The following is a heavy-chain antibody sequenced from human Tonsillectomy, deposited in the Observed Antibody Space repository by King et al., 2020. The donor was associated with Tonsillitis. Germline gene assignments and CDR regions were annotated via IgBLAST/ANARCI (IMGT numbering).Heavy chain of an antibody. CDR2: INSDGSST. Sequence: VQLVESGGGLVQPGGSLRLSCAASGFTFSSYWMHWVRQAPGKGLMWVSRINSDGSSTSYADSVKGRFTISRDNAKNTLYLQMNSLRAEDTAVYYCARGSFKYGSGRGGFDYWGQGTLVTVSS. CDR1: GFTFSSYW. CDR3: ARGSFKYGSGRGGFDY. V-gene: IGHV3-74*01. J-gene: IGHJ4*02. D-gene: IGHD3-10*01.